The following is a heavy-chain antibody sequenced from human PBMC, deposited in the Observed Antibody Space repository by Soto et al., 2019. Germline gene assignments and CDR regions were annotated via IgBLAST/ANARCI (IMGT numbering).Heavy chain of an antibody. V-gene: IGHV3-33*01. CDR2: IWYDGSNK. Sequence: QVQLVESGGGVVQPGRSLRLSCAASGFTFSSYGMHWVRQAPGKGLEWVAVIWYDGSNKYYADSVKGRFTISRDNSKNTLYLQMNSLRAEDTAVYYCARDGTLTGAGTYYYYYYMDVWGKGTTVTVSS. CDR1: GFTFSSYG. CDR3: ARDGTLTGAGTYYYYYYMDV. J-gene: IGHJ6*03. D-gene: IGHD6-19*01.